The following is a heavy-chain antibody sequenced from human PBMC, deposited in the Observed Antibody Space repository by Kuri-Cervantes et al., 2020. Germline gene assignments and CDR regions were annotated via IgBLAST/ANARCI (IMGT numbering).Heavy chain of an antibody. Sequence: SVKVSCKASQYTFIGYYMHWVRQAPGQGLEWMGGIIPIFGTANYAQKFQGRVTITADKSTSTAYMELSSLRSEDTAVYYCARDRGDYGSGSYYNLMDVWGKGTTVTVSS. V-gene: IGHV1-69*06. D-gene: IGHD3-10*01. CDR2: IIPIFGTA. CDR1: QYTFIGYY. J-gene: IGHJ6*04. CDR3: ARDRGDYGSGSYYNLMDV.